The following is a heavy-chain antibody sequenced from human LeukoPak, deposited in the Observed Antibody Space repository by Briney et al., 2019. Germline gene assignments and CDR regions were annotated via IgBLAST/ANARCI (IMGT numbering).Heavy chain of an antibody. V-gene: IGHV1-18*01. CDR2: ISAYNGNT. CDR1: GYTFTSYG. J-gene: IGHJ4*02. Sequence: ASVKVSCKASGYTFTSYGISWVRQAPGQGLEWMGWISAYNGNTNYAQKLQGRVTMTTDTSTSTAYMELRSLRSDDTAVYYCARGPPSLYCGGDCYSGYFDYWGQGTLVTVSS. CDR3: ARGPPSLYCGGDCYSGYFDY. D-gene: IGHD2-21*02.